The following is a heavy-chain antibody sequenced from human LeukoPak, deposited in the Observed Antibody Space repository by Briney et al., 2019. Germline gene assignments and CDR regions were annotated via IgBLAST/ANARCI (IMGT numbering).Heavy chain of an antibody. J-gene: IGHJ5*02. CDR3: ARDFSRNDFWSGSNWFDP. CDR1: GGTFISYA. V-gene: IGHV1-69*01. CDR2: IIPIFGTA. D-gene: IGHD3-3*01. Sequence: GSSXKVSCKASGGTFISYAISWVGQAPGQGLEWMGGIIPIFGTANYAQKFQGRVTITADESTSTAYMELSSLRSEDTAVYYCARDFSRNDFWSGSNWFDPWGQGTLVTVSS.